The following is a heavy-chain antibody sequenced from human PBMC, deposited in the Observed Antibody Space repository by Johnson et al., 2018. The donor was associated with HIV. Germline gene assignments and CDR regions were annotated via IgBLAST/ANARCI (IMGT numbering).Heavy chain of an antibody. J-gene: IGHJ3*02. CDR2: IAHDESIT. Sequence: QVQLVESGGGVVQPGGSLRLSCAASGFTFANYGMHWVRQAPGKGLEWVAFIAHDESITHYADSVKGRFTMSRDNSKNTRYLQMNSLRAEDTAVYYCAREGTGYTSDAFDIWGQGTMVTVSS. D-gene: IGHD5-18*01. CDR1: GFTFANYG. CDR3: AREGTGYTSDAFDI. V-gene: IGHV3-30*02.